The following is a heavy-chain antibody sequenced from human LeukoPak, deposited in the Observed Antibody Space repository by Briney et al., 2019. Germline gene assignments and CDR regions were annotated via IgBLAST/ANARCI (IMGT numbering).Heavy chain of an antibody. D-gene: IGHD2-2*01. V-gene: IGHV3-20*04. Sequence: GGSLRLSCAASGFRFDDYGMSWVRHVPGKGLEWVPGTNWDGASTGYADSVKGRFTISRDNVKNFLYLQMNSLRVEDTALYFCGRVYCSTTSCYYYYDYYMDVWRKGTTVTVSS. CDR3: GRVYCSTTSCYYYYDYYMDV. CDR2: TNWDGAST. J-gene: IGHJ6*03. CDR1: GFRFDDYG.